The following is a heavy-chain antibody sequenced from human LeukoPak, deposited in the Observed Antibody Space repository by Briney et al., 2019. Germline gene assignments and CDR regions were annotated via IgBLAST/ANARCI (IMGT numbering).Heavy chain of an antibody. D-gene: IGHD6-6*01. Sequence: GGSLRLSCAASGFTFSSYAMSWVRQAPGKGLEWVSAISGSGGSTYYADSVKGRFTIHRDHSKNTLYLQMNSLRAEDTAVYYCAKDLRVYSSSHWGQGTPVTVSS. CDR3: AKDLRVYSSSH. CDR2: ISGSGGST. CDR1: GFTFSSYA. J-gene: IGHJ4*02. V-gene: IGHV3-23*01.